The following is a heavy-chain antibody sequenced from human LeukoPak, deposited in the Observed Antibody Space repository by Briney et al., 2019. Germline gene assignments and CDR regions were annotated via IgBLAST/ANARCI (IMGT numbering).Heavy chain of an antibody. D-gene: IGHD6-19*01. Sequence: SETLSLTCSVSGGSVSSSSYYWGWIRQSPGKGLEWIGSIYYSGSTSYNPSLQSRVTISVDTSKNQFSLKLTSVTAADTAVYYCARVAVVVADPFDYWGQGTLVTVSA. CDR3: ARVAVVVADPFDY. CDR1: GGSVSSSSYY. CDR2: IYYSGST. V-gene: IGHV4-39*07. J-gene: IGHJ4*02.